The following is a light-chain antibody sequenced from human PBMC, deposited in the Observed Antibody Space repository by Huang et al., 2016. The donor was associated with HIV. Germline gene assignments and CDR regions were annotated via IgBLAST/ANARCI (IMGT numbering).Light chain of an antibody. CDR1: QTIGTY. Sequence: EVVLTQSPPTSSLFPGETATLSCRASQTIGTYVAWYQQRPGQGPRLLIYDGSNRAAGVPARISGAGSGTTFTLSISGRESEDFGVYYCQQRHSWPLTFGGGPRWRS. CDR2: DGS. V-gene: IGKV3-11*01. CDR3: QQRHSWPLT. J-gene: IGKJ4*01.